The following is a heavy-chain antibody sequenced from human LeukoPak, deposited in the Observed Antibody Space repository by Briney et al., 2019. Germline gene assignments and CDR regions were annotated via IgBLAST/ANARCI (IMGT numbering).Heavy chain of an antibody. CDR1: GGSISSYY. CDR3: ASMSPRDIVVVPAWY. V-gene: IGHV4-59*08. Sequence: SETLSLTCTVSGGSISSYYWSWLRQPPGKGLEWIGYIYYSGSTNYNPSLKSRVTISVDTSKNQFSLKLSSVTAADTAVYYCASMSPRDIVVVPAWYWGQGTLVTVSS. D-gene: IGHD2-2*01. J-gene: IGHJ4*02. CDR2: IYYSGST.